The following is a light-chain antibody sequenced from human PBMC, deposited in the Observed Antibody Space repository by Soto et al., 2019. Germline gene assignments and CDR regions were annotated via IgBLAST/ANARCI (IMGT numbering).Light chain of an antibody. CDR2: EGS. Sequence: QSVLTQPASVSGSPGQSITISCTGTSSDVGSYNLVSWYQQHPGKAPKLMIYEGSKRPSGVSNRFSGSKSGNTASLTISGLQAEDEADYYCCSYAGSRTRVFGGGTKVTVL. CDR3: CSYAGSRTRV. V-gene: IGLV2-23*01. CDR1: SSDVGSYNL. J-gene: IGLJ2*01.